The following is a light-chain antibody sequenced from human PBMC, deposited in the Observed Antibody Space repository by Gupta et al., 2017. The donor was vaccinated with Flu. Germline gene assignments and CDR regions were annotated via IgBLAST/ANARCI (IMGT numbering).Light chain of an antibody. CDR2: AAS. V-gene: IGKV1-16*02. CDR3: HQDESFPYT. CDR1: QEIKNY. Sequence: PSSLSGSAGDRVTITCRTNQEIKNYLAWFQQKPGEAPKSLIYAASSLQSGVPSKFSGSGSGTNFTLTISSLQPEDAATYYCHQDESFPYTFGRGTKLAI. J-gene: IGKJ2*01.